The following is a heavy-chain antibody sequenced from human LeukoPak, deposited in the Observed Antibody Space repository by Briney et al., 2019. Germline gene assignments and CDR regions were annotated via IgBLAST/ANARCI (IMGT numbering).Heavy chain of an antibody. V-gene: IGHV3-48*04. CDR2: ISSSGSTI. CDR3: AELGITMIGGV. CDR1: GFIFSSYS. D-gene: IGHD3-10*02. Sequence: GGSLRLSCAASGFIFSSYSMNWVRQSPGKGLEWVSYISSSGSTIYYADSVKGRFTISRDNAKNSLYLQMNSLRAEDTAVYYCAELGITMIGGVWGKGTTVTISS. J-gene: IGHJ6*04.